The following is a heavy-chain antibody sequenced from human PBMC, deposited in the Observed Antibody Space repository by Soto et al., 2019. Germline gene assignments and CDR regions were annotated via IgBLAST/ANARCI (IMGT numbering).Heavy chain of an antibody. D-gene: IGHD5-12*01. V-gene: IGHV4-59*02. J-gene: IGHJ6*03. CDR3: ARGGARYSGYDLPVLYYYYYYMDV. CDR2: MHYTGFS. Sequence: SETLSLTCSFSGDSVTSHYLTWIRQSPEKGLEWIGYMHYTGFSHYNPSLKSRLTISVDRSKNQFSLQLSSVTAADTAVYYCARGGARYSGYDLPVLYYYYYYMDVWRKGTTVTVSS. CDR1: GDSVTSHY.